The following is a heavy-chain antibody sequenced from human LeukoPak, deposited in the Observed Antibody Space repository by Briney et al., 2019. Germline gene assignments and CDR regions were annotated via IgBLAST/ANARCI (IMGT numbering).Heavy chain of an antibody. V-gene: IGHV3-30*04. CDR3: ARDMEYYDFWSGFDY. CDR2: ISYDGSKK. CDR1: GFKFSSYA. J-gene: IGHJ4*02. D-gene: IGHD3-3*01. Sequence: GRSLRLSCAASGFKFSSYAIHWVRQAPGKGLEWVTIISYDGSKKYYADSVKGRFTISRDNSKNTLYLLMNSLRAEDTAVYYCARDMEYYDFWSGFDYWGQGTLVTVSS.